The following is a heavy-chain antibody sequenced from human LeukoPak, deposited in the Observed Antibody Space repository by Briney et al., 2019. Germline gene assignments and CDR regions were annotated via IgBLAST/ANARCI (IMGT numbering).Heavy chain of an antibody. J-gene: IGHJ4*02. V-gene: IGHV3-7*04. CDR3: ARDGYSGYDLGVLFDY. CDR2: IKHDGGEK. D-gene: IGHD5-12*01. Sequence: PGGSLRLSCAASGFTFSSYWMSWVRQAPGKGLEWVANIKHDGGEKYYVDSVKGRFTISRDNAKNSLYLQMTSLRAEDTAVYYCARDGYSGYDLGVLFDYWGQGTLVTVSS. CDR1: GFTFSSYW.